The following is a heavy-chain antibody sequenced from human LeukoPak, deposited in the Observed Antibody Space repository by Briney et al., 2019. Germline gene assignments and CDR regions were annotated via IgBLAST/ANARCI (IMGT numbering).Heavy chain of an antibody. D-gene: IGHD3-10*01. V-gene: IGHV4-38-2*02. Sequence: PSETLSLTCTDSGYSISSGYYWGWIRQPPGKGLEWIGSIYHSGSTYYNPSLKSRVTISVDTSKNQFSLKLSSVTAADTAVYYCARLTKNDSGSFRFGKKKRGYMDVWGKGTTVTISS. CDR1: GYSISSGYY. CDR2: IYHSGST. CDR3: ARLTKNDSGSFRFGKKKRGYMDV. J-gene: IGHJ6*03.